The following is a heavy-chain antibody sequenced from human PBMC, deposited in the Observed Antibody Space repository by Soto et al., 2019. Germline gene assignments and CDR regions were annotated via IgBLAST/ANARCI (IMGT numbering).Heavy chain of an antibody. D-gene: IGHD2-21*01. CDR2: ISTFNGNT. J-gene: IGHJ4*02. CDR3: ARERGLTVSTLLGY. Sequence: QVPLVQSGAEVKKPGASVKVSCKASGYTFTSYGINWVRQAPGQGLEWMGRISTFNGNTKFAPKFQGRVTMTTDTDTTTVYMELRSLTSNATAVYYCARERGLTVSTLLGYWGQGTLVTVSS. CDR1: GYTFTSYG. V-gene: IGHV1-18*01.